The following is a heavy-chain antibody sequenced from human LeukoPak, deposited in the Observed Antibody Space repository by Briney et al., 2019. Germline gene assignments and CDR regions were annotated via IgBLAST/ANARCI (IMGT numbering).Heavy chain of an antibody. V-gene: IGHV1-2*02. D-gene: IGHD3-22*01. Sequence: ASVTVSFTASGYTFTVYYMHWVRQAPGQGGEGMGWINPNSGGTNYAQKFQGRVTMTRDTSISTAYMELSRLRSDDTAVYYCASSDSSGYSPPFYWGQGTLVTVSS. CDR2: INPNSGGT. J-gene: IGHJ4*02. CDR1: GYTFTVYY. CDR3: ASSDSSGYSPPFY.